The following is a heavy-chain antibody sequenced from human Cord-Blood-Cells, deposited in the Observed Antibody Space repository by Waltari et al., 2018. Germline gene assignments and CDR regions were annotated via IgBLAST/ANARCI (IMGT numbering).Heavy chain of an antibody. V-gene: IGHV1-8*01. Sequence: QVQLVQSGAEVKKPGASVKVSCKASGYTFTSYDINWVRQVTGQGLEWMGWMNPNSGNTGYAQKFQGRVTSTRNTSISTAYMELSSLRSEDTAVYYGAREYSSSSRRYYYGMDVWGQGTTVTVSS. D-gene: IGHD6-6*01. CDR2: MNPNSGNT. CDR3: AREYSSSSRRYYYGMDV. CDR1: GYTFTSYD. J-gene: IGHJ6*02.